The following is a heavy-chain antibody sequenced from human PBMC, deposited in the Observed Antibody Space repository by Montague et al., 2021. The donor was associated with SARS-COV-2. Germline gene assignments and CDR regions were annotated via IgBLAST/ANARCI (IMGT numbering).Heavy chain of an antibody. CDR3: ATFYVDTVSVTNAFDS. D-gene: IGHD5-18*01. CDR1: GFSVSSKY. J-gene: IGHJ3*01. Sequence: SLRLSCAASGFSVSSKYMTWVRQPPGKGLEWVSTIYSGDTAYYADSVQGRFTISRDHSKNTVFLQMNSLRAEDTALYYCATFYVDTVSVTNAFDSWGQGTLVSVSS. V-gene: IGHV3-53*01. CDR2: IYSGDTA.